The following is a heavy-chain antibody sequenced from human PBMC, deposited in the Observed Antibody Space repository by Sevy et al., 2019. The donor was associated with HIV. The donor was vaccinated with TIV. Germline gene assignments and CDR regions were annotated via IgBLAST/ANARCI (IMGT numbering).Heavy chain of an antibody. Sequence: GSLRLSCAASGFTFSSYSMNWVRQAPGKGLEWIGEINHSGSTNYNPSLKSRVTISVDTSKNQFSLKLSSVTAADTAVYYCARSLPAEGDIVVVPAGYNWFDPWGQGTLVTVSS. D-gene: IGHD2-2*01. CDR3: ARSLPAEGDIVVVPAGYNWFDP. J-gene: IGHJ5*02. V-gene: IGHV4-34*01. CDR1: GFTFSSYS. CDR2: INHSGST.